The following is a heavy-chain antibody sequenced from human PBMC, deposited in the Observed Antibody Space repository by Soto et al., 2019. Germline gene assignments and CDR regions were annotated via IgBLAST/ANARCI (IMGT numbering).Heavy chain of an antibody. CDR1: GGSISSSNW. V-gene: IGHV4-4*02. Sequence: QVQLQESGPGLVKPSGTLSLTCAVSGGSISSSNWWSWVRQPPGKGLEWIGEIYHSGSTNYNPSLKSRVTISVDKSKNQFSLKLSSVTAADTAVYYCARDPYGWNDQALYGMDVWGQGTTVTVSS. CDR3: ARDPYGWNDQALYGMDV. J-gene: IGHJ6*02. D-gene: IGHD1-1*01. CDR2: IYHSGST.